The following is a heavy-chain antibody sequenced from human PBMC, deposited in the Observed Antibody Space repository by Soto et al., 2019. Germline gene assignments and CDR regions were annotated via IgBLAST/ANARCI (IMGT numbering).Heavy chain of an antibody. J-gene: IGHJ4*02. Sequence: QVQLQESGPGLVKPSGTLSLTCAVSSGSISSSNWWSWVRQPPGKGLEWIGEIYHSGSTNYNPSLKSRVTTSVDKSTHQFSLKLSSVTAADKAVYYCARGGYCSMISCYRYDYWGQGTLVTVSS. CDR3: ARGGYCSMISCYRYDY. CDR1: SGSISSSNW. V-gene: IGHV4-4*02. D-gene: IGHD2-2*01. CDR2: IYHSGST.